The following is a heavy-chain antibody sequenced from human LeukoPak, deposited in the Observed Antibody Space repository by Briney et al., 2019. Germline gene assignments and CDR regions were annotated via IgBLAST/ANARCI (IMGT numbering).Heavy chain of an antibody. Sequence: SVKVSCKASGGTFSSYAISWVRQAPGQGLEWMGGMIPIFGTANYAQKFQGRVTITTDESTSTAYMELRSLTAEDTAGHYSLRGSSGYSSGWIDYSGQGNLVTVSS. D-gene: IGHD6-19*01. CDR2: MIPIFGTA. CDR1: GGTFSSYA. V-gene: IGHV1-69*05. CDR3: LRGSSGYSSGWIDY. J-gene: IGHJ4*02.